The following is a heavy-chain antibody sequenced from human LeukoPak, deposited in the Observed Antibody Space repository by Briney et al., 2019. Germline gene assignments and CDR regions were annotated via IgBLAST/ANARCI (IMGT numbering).Heavy chain of an antibody. CDR3: ARVLYSSGWL. J-gene: IGHJ4*02. Sequence: TGGSLRLSCAASGFTLSSYSMNWVRQAPGKGLEWVSSISSSSSYIYYADSVKGRFTISRDSAKNSLYLQMNSLRAEDTAVYYCARVLYSSGWLWGQGTLVTVSS. CDR2: ISSSSSYI. V-gene: IGHV3-21*01. D-gene: IGHD6-19*01. CDR1: GFTLSSYS.